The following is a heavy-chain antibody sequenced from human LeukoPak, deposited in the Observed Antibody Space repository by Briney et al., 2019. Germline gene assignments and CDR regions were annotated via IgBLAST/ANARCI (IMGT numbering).Heavy chain of an antibody. V-gene: IGHV3-74*01. CDR3: ASQSLYWDFDY. CDR1: GFTFSSYW. Sequence: GGSLRLSCAASGFTFSSYWMHWVRKAPGKGLVWVSRINSDGSSTSYADSVKGQFTISRDNAKNTLYLQMNSLRAEDTAVYYCASQSLYWDFDYWGQGTLVTVSS. CDR2: INSDGSST. J-gene: IGHJ4*02. D-gene: IGHD2-8*02.